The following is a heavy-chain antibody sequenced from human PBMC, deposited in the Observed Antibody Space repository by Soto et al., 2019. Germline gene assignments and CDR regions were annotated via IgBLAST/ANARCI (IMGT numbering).Heavy chain of an antibody. J-gene: IGHJ6*02. Sequence: EVHLVESGGGLVKPGGSLRLSCAVSGFTFSSCTMNWVRQAPGKGLEWVSSISPSSGHIYYADSVKGRFTISRDNAKNGVFLQMNSLRGEDTAVSYCSGGSCGACHINYGMDVWGQGTTVTVSS. D-gene: IGHD2-15*01. CDR2: ISPSSGHI. CDR1: GFTFSSCT. V-gene: IGHV3-21*06. CDR3: SGGSCGACHINYGMDV.